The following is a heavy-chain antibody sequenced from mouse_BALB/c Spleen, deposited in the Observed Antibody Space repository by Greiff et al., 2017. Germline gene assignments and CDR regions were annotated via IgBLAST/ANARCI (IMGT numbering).Heavy chain of an antibody. V-gene: IGHV3-6*02. D-gene: IGHD2-3*01. CDR1: GYSITSGYY. CDR3: ASDYDGYYLWFAY. CDR2: ISYDGSN. Sequence: EVQLQESGPGLVKPSQSLSLTCSVTGYSITSGYYWNWIRQFPGNKLEWMGYISYDGSNNYNPSLKNRISITRDTSKNQFFLKLNSVTTEDTATYYCASDYDGYYLWFAYWGQGTLVTVSA. J-gene: IGHJ3*01.